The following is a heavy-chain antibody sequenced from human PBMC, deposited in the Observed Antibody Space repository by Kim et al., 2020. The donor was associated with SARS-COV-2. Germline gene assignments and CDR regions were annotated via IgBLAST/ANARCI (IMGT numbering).Heavy chain of an antibody. D-gene: IGHD1-1*01. J-gene: IGHJ4*02. CDR2: ISGNGAKT. CDR3: AKDLLGGTFNWNDVELGS. CDR1: GFTFSRYA. Sequence: GGSLRLSCAASGFTFSRYAMIRVRQAPGKGLEWVSSISGNGAKTYYADSVKGRFTISRDGSQNSLYLHMDSVRVEDTAIYFCAKDLLGGTFNWNDVELGSWGQGTPVTVSS. V-gene: IGHV3-23*01.